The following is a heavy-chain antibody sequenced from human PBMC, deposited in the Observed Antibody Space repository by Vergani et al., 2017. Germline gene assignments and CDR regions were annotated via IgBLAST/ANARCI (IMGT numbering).Heavy chain of an antibody. V-gene: IGHV3-49*04. CDR1: GFTFIMHA. CDR2: IRTKSQGETT. CDR3: AGPQGTSAYYYGGFDY. D-gene: IGHD3-22*01. Sequence: EVQLLESGGDLVQPGGSLRLSCAASGFTFIMHAMSWVRQAPGKGPEWVAFIRTKSQGETTEYAASVKGRFFISRNDSKGVAYLQMNSLRTEDTAIYYCAGPQGTSAYYYGGFDYWGQGILVTVSS. J-gene: IGHJ4*02.